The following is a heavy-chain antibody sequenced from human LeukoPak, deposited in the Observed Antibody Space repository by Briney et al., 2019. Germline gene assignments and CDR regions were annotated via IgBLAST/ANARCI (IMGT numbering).Heavy chain of an antibody. CDR3: AKNYGSGSSVKYYYCMDV. V-gene: IGHV3-23*01. Sequence: GGSLRLSCAASGFTFTSYAMSWVRQAPKKGLEWVSVISASGGSTNYADSVKGRFTISRDNSKNTLYLQMNSLRAEDSAVYYCAKNYGSGSSVKYYYCMDVWGKGTTVTVSS. J-gene: IGHJ6*03. CDR2: ISASGGST. D-gene: IGHD3-10*01. CDR1: GFTFTSYA.